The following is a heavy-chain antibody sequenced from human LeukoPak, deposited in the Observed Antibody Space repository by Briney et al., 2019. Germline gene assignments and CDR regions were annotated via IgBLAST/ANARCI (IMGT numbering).Heavy chain of an antibody. CDR3: AKTPSYTSWYYFDF. CDR2: ISGSGGNT. J-gene: IGHJ4*02. Sequence: GGSLRLSCAASGFTFSSYAMSWVRQAPGKGLEWVSGISGSGGNTYYADSVKGRFTISRDNCKNTLYVQMNSLRAEDTAVYYCAKTPSYTSWYYFDFWGQGTLVTVSS. CDR1: GFTFSSYA. V-gene: IGHV3-23*01. D-gene: IGHD2-2*01.